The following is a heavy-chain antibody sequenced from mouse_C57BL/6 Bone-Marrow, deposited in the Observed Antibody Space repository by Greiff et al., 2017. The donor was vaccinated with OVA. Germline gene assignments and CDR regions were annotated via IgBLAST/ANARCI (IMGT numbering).Heavy chain of an antibody. V-gene: IGHV1-37*01. D-gene: IGHD2-1*01. Sequence: EVQLQQSGPELVKPGASVKISCKASGYSITGYFMNWVQQSHGKSLEWIGRINTYNGDTFYNQKFKGKATLTVDKYSSTAHMVLLILTSEDFAVYYCARVGNYGWYFDVWGTGTTVTVSS. CDR2: INTYNGDT. CDR3: ARVGNYGWYFDV. J-gene: IGHJ1*03. CDR1: GYSITGYF.